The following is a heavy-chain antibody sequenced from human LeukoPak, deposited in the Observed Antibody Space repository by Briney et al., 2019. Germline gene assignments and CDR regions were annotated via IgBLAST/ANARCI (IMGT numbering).Heavy chain of an antibody. Sequence: PSETLSLTCTVSGGSISSYYWSWIRQPPGKGLEWIGYIYYSGSTNYNPSLKSRVTISVDTSKNKFSLKLSSVTAADTAVYYCARDSGSYFGFDYWGQGTLVTVSS. D-gene: IGHD1-26*01. CDR1: GGSISSYY. CDR3: ARDSGSYFGFDY. J-gene: IGHJ4*02. CDR2: IYYSGST. V-gene: IGHV4-59*12.